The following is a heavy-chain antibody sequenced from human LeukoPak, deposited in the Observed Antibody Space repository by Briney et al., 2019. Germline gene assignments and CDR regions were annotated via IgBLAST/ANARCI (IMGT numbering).Heavy chain of an antibody. J-gene: IGHJ4*02. CDR3: AKDQPRIAAAGTDDY. CDR1: GFTFSSYA. D-gene: IGHD6-13*01. Sequence: GGSLRLSCAASGFTFSSYAMSWVRQAPGKGLEWVSAISGSGGGTYYADSVKGRFTISRDNSKNTLYLQMSSLRAEDTAVYYCAKDQPRIAAAGTDDYWGQGTLVTVSS. CDR2: ISGSGGGT. V-gene: IGHV3-23*01.